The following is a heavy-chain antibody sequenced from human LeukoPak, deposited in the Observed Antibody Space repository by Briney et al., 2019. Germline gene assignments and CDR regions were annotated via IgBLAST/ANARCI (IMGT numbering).Heavy chain of an antibody. V-gene: IGHV3-33*01. CDR1: GFTFSSYG. Sequence: GGSLRLSCAASGFTFSSYGMHWVRQAPGKGLEWVAVIWYDGSNKYYADSVKGRFTISRDNSKNSLYLQMNSLRGEDTAVYYCIRDKTGWDDYWGQGTLVTVSS. CDR3: IRDKTGWDDY. J-gene: IGHJ4*02. D-gene: IGHD3-9*01. CDR2: IWYDGSNK.